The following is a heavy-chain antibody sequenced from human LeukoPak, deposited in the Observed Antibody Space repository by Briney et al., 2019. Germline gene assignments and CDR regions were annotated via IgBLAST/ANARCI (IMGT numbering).Heavy chain of an antibody. CDR3: ARFALKTPPTD. V-gene: IGHV3-23*01. CDR1: GITFSNYA. Sequence: PGGSLRLSCAASGITFSNYAMNWVRQTPGKGLEWVSAISGSGIRTYYADSVKGRFTISRDISKNTLYLQMNSLRAEDTAVYYCARFALKTPPTDWGQGTLVTVSS. J-gene: IGHJ4*02. CDR2: ISGSGIRT.